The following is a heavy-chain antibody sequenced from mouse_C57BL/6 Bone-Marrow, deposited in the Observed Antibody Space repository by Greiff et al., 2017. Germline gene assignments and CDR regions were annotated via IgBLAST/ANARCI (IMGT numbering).Heavy chain of an antibody. CDR1: GFTFSSYA. CDR2: ISDGGSYT. CDR3: AREGAGLLRGDY. J-gene: IGHJ4*01. D-gene: IGHD1-1*01. V-gene: IGHV5-4*01. Sequence: EVKLVESGEGLVKPGGSLKLSCAASGFTFSSYAMSWVRQTPEKRLEWVATISDGGSYTYYPDNVKGRFTISRDNAKNNLYLQMSHLKSEDTAMYYCAREGAGLLRGDYWGQGTSVTVSS.